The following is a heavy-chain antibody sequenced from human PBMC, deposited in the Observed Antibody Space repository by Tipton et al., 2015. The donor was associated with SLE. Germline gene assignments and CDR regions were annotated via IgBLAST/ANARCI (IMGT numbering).Heavy chain of an antibody. CDR3: ARHVMGYDSGSYIDY. CDR2: IYYSGST. Sequence: TLSLTCTVSGGSISSYYWSWIRQPPGKGLEWIGYIYYSGSTNYNPSLKSRVTISVDTSKNQFSLKLSSVTAADTAVYYCARHVMGYDSGSYIDYWGQGTLVTVSS. J-gene: IGHJ4*02. V-gene: IGHV4-59*08. D-gene: IGHD3-10*01. CDR1: GGSISSYY.